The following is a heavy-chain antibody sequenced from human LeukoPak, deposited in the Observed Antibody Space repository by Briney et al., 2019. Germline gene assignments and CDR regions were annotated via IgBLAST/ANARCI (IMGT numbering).Heavy chain of an antibody. V-gene: IGHV3-23*01. J-gene: IGHJ4*02. CDR3: AKWGDYDVLTGYYVSDY. CDR1: GFTFTNYA. CDR2: VTGGGGNT. D-gene: IGHD3-9*01. Sequence: GASLRLSCAASGFTFTNYAMSWVRQAPGKGLEWVSAVTGGGGNTYYADSVKGRFTISRDNSKNTVFLQVNSLRAEDTAVYYCAKWGDYDVLTGYYVSDYWGQGTLVTVSS.